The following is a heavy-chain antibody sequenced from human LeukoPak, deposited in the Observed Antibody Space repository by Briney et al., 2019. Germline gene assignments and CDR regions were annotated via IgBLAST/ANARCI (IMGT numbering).Heavy chain of an antibody. V-gene: IGHV3-23*01. CDR3: AKIITGTTFPKYYFEY. CDR1: GVTFSSYA. CDR2: LSGSAGST. Sequence: PGGSLRLSCAASGVTFSSYAMTWVRQAPGQGLEWVSALSGSAGSTYYADSVKGRFTISRDNSKNTVYLQMNTLRAEDTAVYYCAKIITGTTFPKYYFEYWGQGTLVTVSS. D-gene: IGHD1-7*01. J-gene: IGHJ4*02.